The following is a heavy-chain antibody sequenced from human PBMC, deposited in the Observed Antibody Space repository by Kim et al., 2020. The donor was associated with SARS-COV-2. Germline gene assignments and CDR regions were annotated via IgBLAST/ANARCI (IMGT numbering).Heavy chain of an antibody. J-gene: IGHJ4*02. CDR3: AKSEAGYSSGGLDY. V-gene: IGHV3-30*02. D-gene: IGHD6-19*01. Sequence: AESGKGRFTISRDNSKNTLYLQMNSLRAEDTAVYYCAKSEAGYSSGGLDYWGQGTLVTVSS.